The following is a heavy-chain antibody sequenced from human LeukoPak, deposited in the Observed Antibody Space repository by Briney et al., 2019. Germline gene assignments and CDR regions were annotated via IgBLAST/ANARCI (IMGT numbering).Heavy chain of an antibody. J-gene: IGHJ5*02. D-gene: IGHD6-13*01. CDR2: ISYDGSNK. CDR3: ARDRQQLARRRGYNFFDP. CDR1: GFTFSSYA. V-gene: IGHV3-30*04. Sequence: GGTLRLSCAASGFTFSSYAMHWVRQAPGKGLEWVAVISYDGSNKYYADSVKGRFTISRDNSKNTLYLQMNSLRAEDTAVYYCARDRQQLARRRGYNFFDPWGRGTLVTVSS.